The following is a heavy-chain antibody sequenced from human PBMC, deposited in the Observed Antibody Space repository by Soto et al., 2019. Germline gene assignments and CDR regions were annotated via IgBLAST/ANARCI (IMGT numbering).Heavy chain of an antibody. CDR3: ANPVYSGDYYYYGMDV. D-gene: IGHD2-15*01. CDR2: ISGSGGST. J-gene: IGHJ6*02. V-gene: IGHV3-23*01. Sequence: GGSLRLSCAASGFTFSSYAMSWVRQAPGKGLEWVSAISGSGGSTYYADSVKGRFTISRDNSKNTLYLQMNSLRAEDTAVYYCANPVYSGDYYYYGMDVWGQGTTVTVSS. CDR1: GFTFSSYA.